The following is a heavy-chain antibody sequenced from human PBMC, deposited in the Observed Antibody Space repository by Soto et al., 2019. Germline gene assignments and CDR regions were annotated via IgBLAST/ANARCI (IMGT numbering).Heavy chain of an antibody. V-gene: IGHV4-39*01. CDR3: ARGNNRDDSSGYSPYNWFDP. D-gene: IGHD3-22*01. Sequence: QLQLQESGPGLVKPSETLSLTCTVSGGSISSSSYYWGWIRQPPGKGLEWIGSIYYSGSTYYNPSLKSRVIISVDTSKNQFSLKVNSVTAADTAVYYCARGNNRDDSSGYSPYNWFDPWGQGTLVTVSS. J-gene: IGHJ5*02. CDR2: IYYSGST. CDR1: GGSISSSSYY.